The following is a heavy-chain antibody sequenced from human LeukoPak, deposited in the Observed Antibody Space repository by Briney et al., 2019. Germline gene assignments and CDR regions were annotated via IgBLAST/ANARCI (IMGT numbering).Heavy chain of an antibody. CDR1: GGSFSGYY. Sequence: SSETLSLTCAVYGGSFSGYYWSWIRQPPGKGLEWIGEINHSGSTNYNPSLKSRVTISVDTSKNQFSLKLSSVTAADTAVYYCARGGIAFYWGQGTLVTVSS. CDR2: INHSGST. V-gene: IGHV4-34*01. CDR3: ARGGIAFY. J-gene: IGHJ4*02. D-gene: IGHD6-13*01.